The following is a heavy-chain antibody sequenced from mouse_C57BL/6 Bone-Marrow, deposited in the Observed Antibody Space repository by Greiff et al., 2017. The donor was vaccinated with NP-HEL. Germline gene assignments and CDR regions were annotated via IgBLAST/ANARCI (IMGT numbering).Heavy chain of an antibody. CDR3: GRRGYTAGGAWFAY. CDR2: IYPGDGDT. CDR1: GYAFSSSW. Sequence: VQLQQSGPELVKPGASVKISCKASGYAFSSSWMNWVKQRPGKGLEWIGRIYPGDGDTNYNGKFKGKATLTADKSSSTAYMQLSSLTSEDSAVYCCGRRGYTAGGAWFAYWGQGTLVTVSA. J-gene: IGHJ3*01. V-gene: IGHV1-82*01.